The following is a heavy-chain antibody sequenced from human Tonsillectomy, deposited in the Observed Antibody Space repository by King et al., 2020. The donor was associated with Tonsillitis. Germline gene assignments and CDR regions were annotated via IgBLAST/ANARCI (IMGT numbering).Heavy chain of an antibody. CDR1: GFTFSSYW. V-gene: IGHV3-74*01. J-gene: IGHJ4*02. CDR2: INSDGSST. CDR3: ARALGPDY. Sequence: VQLVESGGGLVQPGGSLRLSCGASGFTFSSYWMHWVRQAPGKGLVWGSRINSDGSSTNYADSVKGRFTISRDNAKNTLYLQMNSLRAEDTAVYYCARALGPDYWGQGTLVTVSS.